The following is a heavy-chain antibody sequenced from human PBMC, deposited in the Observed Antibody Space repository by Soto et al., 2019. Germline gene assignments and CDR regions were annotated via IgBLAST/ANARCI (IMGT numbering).Heavy chain of an antibody. Sequence: TRGSLRLSCVVSGFTFSNYGMHWVRQAPGEGLQWVAVISYDGRDEQYADSVKGRFIVSRDNSKNTVYLQMNSLRLEDTAVYSCAKQDSGSYFDFWGHGTLVTVSS. CDR3: AKQDSGSYFDF. D-gene: IGHD1-26*01. CDR1: GFTFSNYG. CDR2: ISYDGRDE. V-gene: IGHV3-30*18. J-gene: IGHJ4*01.